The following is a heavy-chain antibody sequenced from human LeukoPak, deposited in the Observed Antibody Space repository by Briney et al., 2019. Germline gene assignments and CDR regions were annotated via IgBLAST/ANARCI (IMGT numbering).Heavy chain of an antibody. CDR2: ISYSGNT. CDR3: AVPLNFWSGYWRNDAFDI. V-gene: IGHV4-59*08. CDR1: GGSISNYY. Sequence: PSETLSLTCTVSGGSISNYYWSWIRQPPGKELEWIGYISYSGNTDSNPSLKSRVTISVDTSKNQFPLKLSSVTAADTAVYYCAVPLNFWSGYWRNDAFDIWGQGTMVTVSS. J-gene: IGHJ3*02. D-gene: IGHD3-3*01.